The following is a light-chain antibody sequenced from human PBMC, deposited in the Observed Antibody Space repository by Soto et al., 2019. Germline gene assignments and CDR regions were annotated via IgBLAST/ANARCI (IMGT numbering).Light chain of an antibody. Sequence: EIVLTQSPGTLSLSPVERATLSCMASQSVSSNLAWYQQKPGQAPRLLIYGASTRATGIPARFSGSGSGTEFTLTISSLQSEDFAVYYCQQYNNWPRTFGQGTKVDI. V-gene: IGKV3-15*01. J-gene: IGKJ1*01. CDR2: GAS. CDR3: QQYNNWPRT. CDR1: QSVSSN.